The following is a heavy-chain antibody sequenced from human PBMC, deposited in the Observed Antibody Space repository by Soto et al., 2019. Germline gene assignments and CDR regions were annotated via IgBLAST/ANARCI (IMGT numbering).Heavy chain of an antibody. CDR3: ARDQTNYGMDV. CDR2: MNPNSGNT. J-gene: IGHJ6*02. V-gene: IGHV1-8*01. Sequence: EASVKVSCKASGYTFTSYDINWVRQATGQVLEWMGWMNPNSGNTVYAQKFQGRVTMTRNTSISTAYMELSSLRSEDTAVYYCARDQTNYGMDVWGQGTTVTAP. CDR1: GYTFTSYD.